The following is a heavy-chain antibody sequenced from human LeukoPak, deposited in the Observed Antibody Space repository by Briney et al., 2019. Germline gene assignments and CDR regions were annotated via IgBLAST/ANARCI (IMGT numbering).Heavy chain of an antibody. CDR3: ARGATAGRFSLRPTGAYYMDV. Sequence: ASVKVSCKASGYSFTGYYAHWGRHGPGQGLEWMGCLYPKAGDTIDAQKVQGRVTLTRETSIRTLYMELSRLTSDDTAVYYCARGATAGRFSLRPTGAYYMDVWGKGTTVTVSS. CDR2: LYPKAGDT. V-gene: IGHV1-2*02. J-gene: IGHJ6*03. CDR1: GYSFTGYY. D-gene: IGHD6-13*01.